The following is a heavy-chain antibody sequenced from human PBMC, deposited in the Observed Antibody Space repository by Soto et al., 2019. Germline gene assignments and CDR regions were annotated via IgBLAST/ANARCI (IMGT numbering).Heavy chain of an antibody. V-gene: IGHV1-8*01. CDR1: GYTFTSYD. J-gene: IGHJ6*02. CDR3: ARGTVLDWLLSGYYYYYGMDV. D-gene: IGHD3-9*01. Sequence: ASVKVSCKASGYTFTSYDINWVRQATGQGLEWMGWMNPNSGNTGYAQKFQGRVTMTRNTSISTAYMELSSLRSEDTAVYYCARGTVLDWLLSGYYYYYGMDVWGQGTTVTVSS. CDR2: MNPNSGNT.